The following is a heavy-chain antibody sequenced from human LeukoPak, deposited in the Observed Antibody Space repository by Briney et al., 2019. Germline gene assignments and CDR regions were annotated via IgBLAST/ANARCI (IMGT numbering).Heavy chain of an antibody. V-gene: IGHV3-30*18. CDR1: GFTFSSYA. D-gene: IGHD3-3*01. Sequence: GRSLTLSCAASGFTFSSYAMHWARQAPGKGLEWVAVIASDGRDKKYVDSVKGRFTISRDNSRNTLFLQMNSLRPEDTAVYYCAKDRAVGSAIYDFDYWGQGNLVTVSS. CDR3: AKDRAVGSAIYDFDY. J-gene: IGHJ4*02. CDR2: IASDGRDK.